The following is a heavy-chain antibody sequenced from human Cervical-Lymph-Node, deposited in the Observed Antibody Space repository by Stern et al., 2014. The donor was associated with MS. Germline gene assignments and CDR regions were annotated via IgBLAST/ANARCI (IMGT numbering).Heavy chain of an antibody. CDR2: ISNYNGNQ. D-gene: IGHD6-6*01. J-gene: IGHJ4*02. V-gene: IGHV1-18*01. Sequence: EQLVESGAEVKKPGASVKVSCRTSGYNFTHYGITWVRQAPGQGLEWMGWISNYNGNQNYAKKFHGRVTMTTDTATNTDSMELRSLTHDDTAVFYCAREATARSFDFWGQGTLVTVSS. CDR3: AREATARSFDF. CDR1: GYNFTHYG.